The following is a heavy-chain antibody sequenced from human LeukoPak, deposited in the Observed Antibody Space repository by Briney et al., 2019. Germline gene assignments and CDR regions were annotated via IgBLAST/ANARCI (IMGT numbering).Heavy chain of an antibody. V-gene: IGHV4-59*01. CDR1: GGSISSYY. Sequence: SETLSLTCTVSGGSISSYYWSWIRQPPGKGLEWIGYIYYSGSTNYNPSLKSRVTISVDTSKNQFSLKLSSVNAADTAVYYCARVIGRYYFDYWGQGTLVTVSS. CDR3: ARVIGRYYFDY. CDR2: IYYSGST. D-gene: IGHD3-16*01. J-gene: IGHJ4*02.